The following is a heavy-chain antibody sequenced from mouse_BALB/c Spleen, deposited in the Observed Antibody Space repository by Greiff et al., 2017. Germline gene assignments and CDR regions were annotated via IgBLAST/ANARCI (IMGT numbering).Heavy chain of an antibody. D-gene: IGHD2-10*02. V-gene: IGHV1-4*01. CDR2: INPSSGYT. Sequence: QVQLQQSGAELARPGASVKMSCKASGYNFTSYTMHWVKQRPGQGLEWIGYINPSSGYTNYNQKFKDKATLTADKSSSTAYMQLSSLTSEDSAVYYCARPPYGNYFDYWGQGTTLTVSS. CDR3: ARPPYGNYFDY. J-gene: IGHJ2*01. CDR1: GYNFTSYT.